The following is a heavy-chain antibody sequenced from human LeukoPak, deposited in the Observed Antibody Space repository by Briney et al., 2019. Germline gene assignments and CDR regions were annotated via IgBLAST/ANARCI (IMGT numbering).Heavy chain of an antibody. CDR1: GFTLSSYW. CDR3: ARCQPGAFDY. Sequence: PGGSLRLSCAASGFTLSSYWMSWVRQAPGKGLEWVANIKQDGSEKNYMDPVKGRFTISRDNAENSLYLQMDSLRAEDTAVYFCARCQPGAFDYWGQGTLVTVSS. V-gene: IGHV3-7*03. D-gene: IGHD1-26*01. CDR2: IKQDGSEK. J-gene: IGHJ4*02.